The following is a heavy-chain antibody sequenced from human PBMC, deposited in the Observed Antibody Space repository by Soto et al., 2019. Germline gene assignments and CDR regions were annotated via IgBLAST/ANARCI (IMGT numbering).Heavy chain of an antibody. Sequence: EVQLLESGGDLVQPGGSLRLSCKASGFTFSNYAMAWVRQAPGKGLEWVSGISGSGDSTYYAESVKGRVTISRDNSKNTLYLRMNSLRAEDTAVYYCAKSYYGGNTGYFDLWGRGTLVTVSS. J-gene: IGHJ2*01. CDR2: ISGSGDST. V-gene: IGHV3-23*01. CDR3: AKSYYGGNTGYFDL. D-gene: IGHD4-17*01. CDR1: GFTFSNYA.